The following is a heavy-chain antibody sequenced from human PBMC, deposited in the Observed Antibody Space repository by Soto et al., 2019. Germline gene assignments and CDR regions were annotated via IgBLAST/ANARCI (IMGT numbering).Heavy chain of an antibody. CDR2: ISSSSSYI. CDR3: ARDNRTYYDSSGPANY. V-gene: IGHV3-21*01. D-gene: IGHD3-22*01. J-gene: IGHJ4*02. CDR1: GFTFSSYS. Sequence: PGGSLRLSCAASGFTFSSYSMNWVRQAPGKGLEWVSSISSSSSYIYYADSVKGRFTISRDNAKNSLYLQMNSLRAEDTAVYYCARDNRTYYDSSGPANYWGQGTLVTV.